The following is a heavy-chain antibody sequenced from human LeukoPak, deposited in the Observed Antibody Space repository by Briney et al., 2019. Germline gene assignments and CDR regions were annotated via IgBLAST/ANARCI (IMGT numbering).Heavy chain of an antibody. Sequence: GGSLRLSCAASGFTFSSYWMNWVRQAPGKGLVWVSRIASDGSSTTYADSVKGRFSISRDNAKNTLYLQMNSLRAEDTAVYYCASEPGVVVVIPFDYWGQGTLVTVSS. J-gene: IGHJ4*02. CDR2: IASDGSST. CDR3: ASEPGVVVVIPFDY. CDR1: GFTFSSYW. V-gene: IGHV3-74*01. D-gene: IGHD3-22*01.